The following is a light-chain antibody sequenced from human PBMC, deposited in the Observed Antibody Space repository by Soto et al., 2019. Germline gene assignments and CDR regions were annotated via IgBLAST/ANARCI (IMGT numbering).Light chain of an antibody. CDR2: EVT. J-gene: IGLJ1*01. CDR3: SSYAGRNNFV. CDR1: SSDVGYYDY. V-gene: IGLV2-8*01. Sequence: QSALTQPPSASGFPGQSVTISCTGTSSDVGYYDYVSWYQRHPGKAPKLVIYEVTKRPSGVPDRVSASKSGNTASLTVSGLRAEDEADYYCSSYAGRNNFVFGSGTKVTVL.